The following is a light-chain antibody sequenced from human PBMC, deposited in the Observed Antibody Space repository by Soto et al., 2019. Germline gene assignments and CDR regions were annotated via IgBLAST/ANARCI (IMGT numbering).Light chain of an antibody. CDR1: QSVSSSY. CDR3: QQYGSSPET. V-gene: IGKV3-20*01. CDR2: GAS. Sequence: ETVLTQAPGTMSLSPGVRATLSCRASQSVSSSYLAWYQQKPGQAPRLLIYGASSRATGIPDRFSGSGSGTDFTLTISRLEPEDFAVYYCQQYGSSPETFGQGTKVDIK. J-gene: IGKJ1*01.